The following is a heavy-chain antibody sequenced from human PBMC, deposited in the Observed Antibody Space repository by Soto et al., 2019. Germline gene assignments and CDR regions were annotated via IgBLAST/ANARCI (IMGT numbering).Heavy chain of an antibody. CDR1: GGSISSYY. Sequence: PSKTLSLTCTVSGGSISSYYWSWIRQPPGKGLEWIGYIYYSGSTNYNPSLKSRVTISVDTSKNQFSLKLSSVTAADTAVYYCARVGDRFDPWGQGTLVTVSS. CDR3: ARVGDRFDP. CDR2: IYYSGST. V-gene: IGHV4-59*01. D-gene: IGHD3-3*01. J-gene: IGHJ5*02.